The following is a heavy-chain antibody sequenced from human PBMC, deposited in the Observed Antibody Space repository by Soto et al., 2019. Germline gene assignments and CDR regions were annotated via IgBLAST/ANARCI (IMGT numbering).Heavy chain of an antibody. J-gene: IGHJ3*02. CDR2: IKHTGSS. CDR3: ARGGSSDWQVALDI. D-gene: IGHD6-19*01. Sequence: SETLSLTCAVDTGSFSHYYWNWIRQSLGKGLEWIGKIKHTGSSSYNPSLRSRVSFSLDMSKNQFSLVLRSVTAADTAVYYCARGGSSDWQVALDIWGQGTMVTVSS. V-gene: IGHV4-34*01. CDR1: TGSFSHYY.